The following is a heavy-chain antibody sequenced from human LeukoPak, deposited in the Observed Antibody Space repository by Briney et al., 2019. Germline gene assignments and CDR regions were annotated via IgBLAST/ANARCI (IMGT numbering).Heavy chain of an antibody. CDR1: GYTLTELS. CDR2: FDPEDGET. Sequence: ASVKVSCKVSGYTLTELSMHWVRQAPGKGREWMGGFDPEDGETIYAQKFQGRVTMTEDTSTDTAYMELSSLRSEDTGVYYCATDLRGVKHYYYGMDVWGQGTTVTVSS. J-gene: IGHJ6*02. CDR3: ATDLRGVKHYYYGMDV. D-gene: IGHD3-10*01. V-gene: IGHV1-24*01.